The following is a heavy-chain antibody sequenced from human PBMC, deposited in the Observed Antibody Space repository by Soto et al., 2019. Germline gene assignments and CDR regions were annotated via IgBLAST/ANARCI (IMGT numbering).Heavy chain of an antibody. CDR3: AKDRISSSWYAAIDY. J-gene: IGHJ4*02. D-gene: IGHD6-13*01. Sequence: RGSLRLSCAASGFTFSSYGMHWVRQAPGKGLEWVAVISYDGSNKYYADSVKGRFTISRDNSKNTLYLQMNSLRAEDTAVYYCAKDRISSSWYAAIDYWGQGTLVTVSS. CDR2: ISYDGSNK. V-gene: IGHV3-30*18. CDR1: GFTFSSYG.